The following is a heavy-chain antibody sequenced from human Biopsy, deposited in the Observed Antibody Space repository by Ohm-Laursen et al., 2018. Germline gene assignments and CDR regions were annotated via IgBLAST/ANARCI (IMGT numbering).Heavy chain of an antibody. V-gene: IGHV1-69*04. CDR1: GATVTSYA. J-gene: IGHJ3*01. D-gene: IGHD1-26*01. Sequence: SSVKVSCKASGATVTSYAISWVRQAPGQGLEWMGRIIPFTGVTNYAQNFQGKVTISADKSPPTVYVELSTLKPDDTAVYYWATDARWDPSLDAFHVWGQGTQVTVS. CDR3: ATDARWDPSLDAFHV. CDR2: IIPFTGVT.